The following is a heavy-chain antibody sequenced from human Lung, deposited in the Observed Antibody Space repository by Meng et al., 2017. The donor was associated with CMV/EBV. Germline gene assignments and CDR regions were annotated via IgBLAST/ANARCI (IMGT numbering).Heavy chain of an antibody. CDR1: GDSITNHNW. CDR2: IPNSGCS. V-gene: IGHV4-4*03. CDR3: LRRSGGSV. Sequence: ESGPALVKPPATPSLTCAVSGDSITNHNWWPWVRQPPGKVLEWIGEIPNSGCSAYHPSLKSRVSMSIDKSKNQFSLKLTSVTAADTAVYHCLRRSGGSVWGQGTLVTVSS. D-gene: IGHD3-10*01. J-gene: IGHJ1*01.